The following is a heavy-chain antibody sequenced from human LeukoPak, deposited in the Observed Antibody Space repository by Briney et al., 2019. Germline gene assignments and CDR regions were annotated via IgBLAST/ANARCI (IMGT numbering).Heavy chain of an antibody. CDR3: AKAAVATEGRTNWFDP. D-gene: IGHD5-12*01. CDR2: ISWNSGSI. CDR1: GSTFDDYA. J-gene: IGHJ5*02. V-gene: IGHV3-9*01. Sequence: GGSLRLSCAASGSTFDDYAMHWVRHAPGKGLEWVSGISWNSGSIDYADSVKGRFTISRDNAKNSLYLQMISLRAEDTALYYSAKAAVATEGRTNWFDPWGQGTLVTVSS.